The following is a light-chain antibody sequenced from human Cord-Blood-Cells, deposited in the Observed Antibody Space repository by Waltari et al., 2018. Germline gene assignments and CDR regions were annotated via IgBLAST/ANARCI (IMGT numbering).Light chain of an antibody. Sequence: QPALPRPAPLSGSPGRPITIPFTGTRSDAGSDNLVSWYQQHPGKAPTPLIYEGSKRPSGVSNRFSGSKSGNTASLTLSGLQAEDEADYYCCSYAGSSTLVFGGGTKLTVL. CDR3: CSYAGSSTLV. J-gene: IGLJ3*02. CDR2: EGS. CDR1: RSDAGSDNL. V-gene: IGLV2-23*01.